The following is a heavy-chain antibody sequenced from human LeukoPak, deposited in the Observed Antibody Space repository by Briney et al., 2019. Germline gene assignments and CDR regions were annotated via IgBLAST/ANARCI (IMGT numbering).Heavy chain of an antibody. D-gene: IGHD3-3*01. V-gene: IGHV3-23*01. CDR1: GFTFSSYG. CDR3: AKVRLRFLTTPTDAFDI. Sequence: PGRSLRLSCAASGFTFSSYGMHWVRQAPGKGLEWVSLISGSGSSTYYADSVKGRFTISRDNSKNTLYLQMNSLSAEDTAVYYCAKVRLRFLTTPTDAFDIWGQGTMVTVSS. CDR2: ISGSGSST. J-gene: IGHJ3*02.